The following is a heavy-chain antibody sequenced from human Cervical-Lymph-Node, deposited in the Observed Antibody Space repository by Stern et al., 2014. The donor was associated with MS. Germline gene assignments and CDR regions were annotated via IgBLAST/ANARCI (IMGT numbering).Heavy chain of an antibody. CDR3: ASERYTYYDDQRPPGGFGP. Sequence: VQLVESGPEVKKPWTSVTVPCKASGITFSHSAVQGTRQARGQRPELIRLGVVLHGDTSYAQSFQERVTITRDMSTSTVYMELRSLRSEDTAVYYCASERYTYYDDQRPPGGFGPWGQGTLVTVSS. J-gene: IGHJ5*02. CDR2: GVVLHGDT. D-gene: IGHD5-18*01. CDR1: GITFSHSA. V-gene: IGHV1-58*01.